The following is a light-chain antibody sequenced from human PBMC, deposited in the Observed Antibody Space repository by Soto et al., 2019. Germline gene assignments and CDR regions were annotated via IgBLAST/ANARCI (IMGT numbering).Light chain of an antibody. J-gene: IGLJ1*01. CDR1: SSNIGAGYD. CDR3: QSYDSSLSVYV. Sequence: QSALTQPPSVSGAPGQRVTISCTGSSSNIGAGYDVHWYQQLPGTAPKLLIYANSNRPSGVPDRFSGSKSGTSASLAITGLQAEDEADYYCQSYDSSLSVYVFGTGTKVTV. CDR2: ANS. V-gene: IGLV1-40*01.